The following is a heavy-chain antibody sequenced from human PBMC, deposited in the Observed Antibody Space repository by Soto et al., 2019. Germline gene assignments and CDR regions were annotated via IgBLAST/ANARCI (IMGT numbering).Heavy chain of an antibody. V-gene: IGHV1-8*01. CDR3: ARGFGITGTTDFDY. CDR2: MNPNSGNT. Sequence: ASAKVSCKASGYTFTSYDINWVRQATGQGLEWMGWMNPNSGNTGYAQKFQGRVTMTRNTSISTAYMELSSLRSEDTAVYYCARGFGITGTTDFDYWGQGTLVTVSS. D-gene: IGHD1-7*01. CDR1: GYTFTSYD. J-gene: IGHJ4*02.